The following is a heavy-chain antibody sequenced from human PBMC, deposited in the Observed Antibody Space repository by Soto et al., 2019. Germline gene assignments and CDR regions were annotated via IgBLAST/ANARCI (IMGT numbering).Heavy chain of an antibody. Sequence: HPGGSLRLSCAASGYTFSHYWMHWVRQAPGKGLVWVSRVNPDGTITTYADSVKGRFTISRDNAKNTLYLQMNSLGVEDTAVYFCAKHLQYDSGWPLDYWGQGTLV. J-gene: IGHJ4*02. D-gene: IGHD6-19*01. CDR1: GYTFSHYW. CDR2: VNPDGTIT. CDR3: AKHLQYDSGWPLDY. V-gene: IGHV3-74*01.